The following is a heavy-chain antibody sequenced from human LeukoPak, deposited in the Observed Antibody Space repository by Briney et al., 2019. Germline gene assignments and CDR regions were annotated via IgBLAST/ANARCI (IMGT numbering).Heavy chain of an antibody. CDR2: ISYDGSNK. V-gene: IGHV3-30-3*01. CDR1: GFTFSSYA. CDR3: ARAVGGWKGPFDY. Sequence: GRSLRLSCAASGFTFSSYAMHWVRQAPGKGRGWVAVISYDGSNKYYADSVKGRFTISRDNSKNTLYLQMNSLRAEDTAVYYCARAVGGWKGPFDYWGQGTLVTVSS. J-gene: IGHJ4*02. D-gene: IGHD6-19*01.